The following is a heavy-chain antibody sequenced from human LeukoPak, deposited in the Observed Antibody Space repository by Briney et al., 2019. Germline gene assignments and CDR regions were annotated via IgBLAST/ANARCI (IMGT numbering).Heavy chain of an antibody. J-gene: IGHJ4*02. CDR2: INHSGST. D-gene: IGHD6-6*01. CDR3: ARLTSARPTDY. V-gene: IGHV4-34*01. CDR1: GGSFSGYY. Sequence: PSETLSLTCAVYGGSFSGYYWSWIRQPPGKGLEWIGEINHSGSTNYNPSLKSRVTISVDTSKNQFPLKLSSVTAADTAVYYCARLTSARPTDYWGQGTLVTVSS.